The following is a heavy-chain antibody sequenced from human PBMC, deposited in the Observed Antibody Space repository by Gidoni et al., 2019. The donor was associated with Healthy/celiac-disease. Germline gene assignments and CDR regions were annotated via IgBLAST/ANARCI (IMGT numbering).Heavy chain of an antibody. V-gene: IGHV4-39*01. J-gene: IGHJ6*02. CDR1: GGSISSSSYY. CDR3: ARQAAAGLYYYYYYGMDV. Sequence: QLQLQESGPGLVTPSETLSLTCTVSGGSISSSSYYWGRIRPPPGKGLEWIGSIYYSGSTYYNPSLKSRVTISVDTSKNQFSLKLSSVTAADTAVYYCARQAAAGLYYYYYYGMDVWGQGTTVTVSS. D-gene: IGHD6-13*01. CDR2: IYYSGST.